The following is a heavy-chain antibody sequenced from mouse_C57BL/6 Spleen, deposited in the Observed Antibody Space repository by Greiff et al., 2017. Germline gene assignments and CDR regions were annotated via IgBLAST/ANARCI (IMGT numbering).Heavy chain of an antibody. CDR1: GYTFTDYN. CDR2: INPNNGGT. D-gene: IGHD1-1*01. J-gene: IGHJ2*01. V-gene: IGHV1-22*01. CDR3: ARKGDYYGSSYHFDY. Sequence: EVKLVESGPELVKPGASVKMSCKASGYTFTDYNMHWVKQSHGKSLEWIGYINPNNGGTSYNQKFKGKATLTVNKSSSTAYMELRSLTSEDSAVYYCARKGDYYGSSYHFDYWGQGTTLTVSS.